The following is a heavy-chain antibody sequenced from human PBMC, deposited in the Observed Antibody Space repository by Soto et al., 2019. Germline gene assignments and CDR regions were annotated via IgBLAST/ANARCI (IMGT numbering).Heavy chain of an antibody. V-gene: IGHV4-30-2*05. Sequence: PSETLSLTCAVSGGSISSGGYSWSWIRQPPGKGLEWIGYIYHSGSTYYNPSLKSRVTISVDTSKNQFSLKLSSVTAADTAVYYCPREGPLLSGVTPPYYSTLDVGGKGP. CDR2: IYHSGST. CDR3: PREGPLLSGVTPPYYSTLDV. D-gene: IGHD2-8*01. CDR1: GGSISSGGYS. J-gene: IGHJ6*04.